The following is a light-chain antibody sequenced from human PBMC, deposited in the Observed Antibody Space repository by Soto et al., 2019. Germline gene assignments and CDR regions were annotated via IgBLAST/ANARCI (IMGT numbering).Light chain of an antibody. V-gene: IGLV2-11*01. CDR2: DVS. CDR3: CSYAGSYTHYV. J-gene: IGLJ1*01. Sequence: QSALTQPRSVSGSPGQSITISCTGTSSDVGGYNYVSWYRQHPGKAPKLMIYDVSKRPSGVPDRFSGSKSGNTASLTISGLLAEEEDDDYCCSYAGSYTHYVFGTGTKVTVL. CDR1: SSDVGGYNY.